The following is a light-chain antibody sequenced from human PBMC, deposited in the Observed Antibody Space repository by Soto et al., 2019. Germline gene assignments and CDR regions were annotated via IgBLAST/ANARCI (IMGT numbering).Light chain of an antibody. J-gene: IGKJ4*01. CDR3: QQYGSSPGLT. CDR1: QSVSSSY. Sequence: EIVLTQSPGTLSLSPGERATLSCRASQSVSSSYLAWYQQKPGQAPSLLIYGASIRATGVPDRFSGSGSGTDFTLTISRREPEDFAVYYCQQYGSSPGLTFGGGTKVEIK. V-gene: IGKV3-20*01. CDR2: GAS.